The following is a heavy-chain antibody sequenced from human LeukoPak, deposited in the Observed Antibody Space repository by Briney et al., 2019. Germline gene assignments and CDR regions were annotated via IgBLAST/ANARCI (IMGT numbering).Heavy chain of an antibody. CDR3: ARLMVEGYYYYYYGMDV. V-gene: IGHV1-18*01. D-gene: IGHD2-15*01. Sequence: ASVRVSCKASGYTFTSYGISWVRQAPGQGLEWMGWISAYNGNTNYAQKLQGRVTMTTDTSTSTAYMELRSLRSDDTAVHYCARLMVEGYYYYYYGMDVWGQGTTVTVSS. CDR1: GYTFTSYG. CDR2: ISAYNGNT. J-gene: IGHJ6*02.